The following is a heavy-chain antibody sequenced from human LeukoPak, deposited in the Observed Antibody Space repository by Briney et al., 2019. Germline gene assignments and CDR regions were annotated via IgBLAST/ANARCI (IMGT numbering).Heavy chain of an antibody. D-gene: IGHD3-3*01. CDR1: GYTFTSYD. J-gene: IGHJ4*02. Sequence: GASVKVPCKASGYTFTSYDINWVRQATGQGLEWMGWMNPNSGNTGYAQKFQGRVTITRNTSISTAYMELSSLRSEDTAVYYCARGPITIFESSRRGFDYWGQGTLVTVSS. CDR3: ARGPITIFESSRRGFDY. V-gene: IGHV1-8*03. CDR2: MNPNSGNT.